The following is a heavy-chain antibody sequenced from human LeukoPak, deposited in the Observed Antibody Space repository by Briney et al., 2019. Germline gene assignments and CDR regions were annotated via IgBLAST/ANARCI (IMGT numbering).Heavy chain of an antibody. J-gene: IGHJ4*02. CDR2: IKQDGSEK. D-gene: IGHD2-15*01. V-gene: IGHV3-7*03. CDR1: GFTFSSYW. Sequence: GGSLRLSCAASGFTFSSYWMSWVRQAPGKGLEWVANIKQDGSEKYYVDSVKGRFTISRDNAKNSLYLQMNSLRAEDTAVYYCARVHRGIVVVVAATRAPGYFDYWGQGTLVTVSS. CDR3: ARVHRGIVVVVAATRAPGYFDY.